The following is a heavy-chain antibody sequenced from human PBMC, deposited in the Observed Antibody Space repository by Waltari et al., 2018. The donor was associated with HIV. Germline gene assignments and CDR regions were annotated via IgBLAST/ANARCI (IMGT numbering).Heavy chain of an antibody. CDR2: IYYSGST. CDR1: GGSISSYY. CDR3: ARHPCSSTTCYKFDP. V-gene: IGHV4-59*08. Sequence: QVQLQESGPGLVKPSETLSLTCTVSGGSISSYYWSWIRQPPGKGLEWFGYIYYSGSTNYNPSLKRRDTIAVDTSKNQFSLKLTSVTAADTAVYYCARHPCSSTTCYKFDPWGQGTLVTVSS. J-gene: IGHJ5*02. D-gene: IGHD2-2*02.